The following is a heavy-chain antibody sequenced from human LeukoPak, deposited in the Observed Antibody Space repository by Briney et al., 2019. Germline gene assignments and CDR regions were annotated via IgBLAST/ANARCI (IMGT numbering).Heavy chain of an antibody. D-gene: IGHD6-13*01. CDR1: GDSISSSSYY. CDR2: IYYSGST. V-gene: IGHV4-39*07. J-gene: IGHJ4*02. Sequence: SETLSLTCTVSGDSISSSSYYWGWIRQPPGKGLEWIGSIYYSGSTYYNPSLKSRVTISVDTSKNQFSLKLSSVTAADTAVYYCARDPRRIAAAGKEVDYWGQGTLVTVSS. CDR3: ARDPRRIAAAGKEVDY.